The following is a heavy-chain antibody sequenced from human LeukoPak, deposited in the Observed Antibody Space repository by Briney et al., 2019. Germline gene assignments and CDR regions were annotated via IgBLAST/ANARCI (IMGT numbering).Heavy chain of an antibody. J-gene: IGHJ4*02. V-gene: IGHV4-39*01. CDR2: IYYSGST. D-gene: IGHD3-3*01. CDR1: GGSISSSSYY. CDR3: ARADGRGYDFWSGYYSCFDY. Sequence: PSETLSLTCTVSGGSISSSSYYWGWIRQPPGKGLEWIGSIYYSGSTYYNPSLKSRVTISVDTSKNQFSLKLSSVTAADTAVYYCARADGRGYDFWSGYYSCFDYWGQGTLVTVSS.